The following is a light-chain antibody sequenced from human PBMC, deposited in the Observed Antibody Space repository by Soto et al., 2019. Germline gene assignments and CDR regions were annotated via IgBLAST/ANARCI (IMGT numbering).Light chain of an antibody. CDR2: LDRSGSY. CDR3: ETWYSNAHKV. CDR1: SGNIPYI. J-gene: IGLJ3*02. Sequence: QPVLTQSPSASASLGSSVKLTCILSSGNIPYIIAWHQQQPGKAPRFLMTLDRSGSYNRGSGVPDLFSGSSSGADRSLTISNFQFEDEGDYYCETWYSNAHKVFGGGTKLTVL. V-gene: IGLV4-60*02.